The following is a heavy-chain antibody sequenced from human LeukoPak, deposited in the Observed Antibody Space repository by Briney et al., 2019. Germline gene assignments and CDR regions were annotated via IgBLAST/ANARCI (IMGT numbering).Heavy chain of an antibody. CDR2: IYTSGST. CDR1: GGSFSGYY. D-gene: IGHD1-26*01. J-gene: IGHJ6*03. CDR3: ARSKGIVGATKDYYYYMDV. Sequence: PSETLSLTCAVYGGSFSGYYWSWIRQPAGKGLEWIGRIYTSGSTNYNPSLKSRVTMSVDTSKNQFSLKLSSVTAADTAVYYCARSKGIVGATKDYYYYMDVWGKGTTVTISS. V-gene: IGHV4-59*10.